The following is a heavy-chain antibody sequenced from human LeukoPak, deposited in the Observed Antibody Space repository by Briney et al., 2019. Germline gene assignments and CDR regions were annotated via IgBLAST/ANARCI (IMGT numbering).Heavy chain of an antibody. V-gene: IGHV4-38-2*02. CDR3: ARDEHYDFWRGYTYYFDY. D-gene: IGHD3-3*01. CDR2: MYHGGST. Sequence: SETLSLTCTVSGYSISSGYFWGWIRQPPGKGLEWIGSMYHGGSTDYNPSLKSRVTISVDTSKSQFSLKLNSVTAADTAEYYCARDEHYDFWRGYTYYFDYWGQGTLVTVPS. CDR1: GYSISSGYF. J-gene: IGHJ4*02.